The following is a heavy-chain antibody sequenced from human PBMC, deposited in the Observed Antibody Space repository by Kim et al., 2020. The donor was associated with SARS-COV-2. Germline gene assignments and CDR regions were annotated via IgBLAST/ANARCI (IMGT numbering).Heavy chain of an antibody. CDR1: GFTISRYG. D-gene: IGHD1-1*01. J-gene: IGHJ4*02. Sequence: GGSLRLSCAASGFTISRYGMHWVRQAPGKGPEWVAVISFDGSNENYGDSVKGRFTISRDNSKNMLFLQMNSLRVEDTAVYYCAVSRQLVIQWGQG. CDR2: ISFDGSNE. CDR3: AVSRQLVIQ. V-gene: IGHV3-30*12.